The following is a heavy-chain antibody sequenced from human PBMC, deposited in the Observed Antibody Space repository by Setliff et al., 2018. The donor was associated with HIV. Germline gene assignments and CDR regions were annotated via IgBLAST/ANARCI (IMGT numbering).Heavy chain of an antibody. D-gene: IGHD3-10*01. CDR1: GFTVRSNY. V-gene: IGHV3-66*01. CDR2: IYSGGST. J-gene: IGHJ3*02. CDR3: AREPRITMLRGVIGAFDI. Sequence: PGGSLRLSCAASGFTVRSNYMSCVRQAPGKGLEWVSVIYSGGSTYYADYVNGRFTSSRDNSKNTLYLQMNSLRAEDTAVYYCAREPRITMLRGVIGAFDIWGQGTMVTVSS.